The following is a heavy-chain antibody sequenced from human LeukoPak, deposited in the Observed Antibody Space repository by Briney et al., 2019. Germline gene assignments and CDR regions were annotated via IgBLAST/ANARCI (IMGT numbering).Heavy chain of an antibody. D-gene: IGHD3-3*01. V-gene: IGHV1-69*13. Sequence: ASVKVSCKASGGTFISYAISWVRQAPGQGLEWMGGIIPIFGTANYAQKFLGRVTITADESTSTAYMELSSLRSEDTAVYYCARGQYDFWSGFYYYYMDVWGKGTTVTVSS. CDR2: IIPIFGTA. CDR3: ARGQYDFWSGFYYYYMDV. CDR1: GGTFISYA. J-gene: IGHJ6*03.